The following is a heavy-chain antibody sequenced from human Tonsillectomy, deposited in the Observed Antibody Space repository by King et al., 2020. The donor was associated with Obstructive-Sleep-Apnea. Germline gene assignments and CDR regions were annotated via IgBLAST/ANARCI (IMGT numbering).Heavy chain of an antibody. CDR3: ATGQWPTSFNS. Sequence: QLQESGPGLVKPSETLSLTCTVSNDSISSRHYWGWIRQTPGKGLEWIATIYPSGSTYYNPSLTSRLTLLIDASKNQFSLRLTSVTAADTALYYCATGQWPTSFNSWGQGTLVTVSS. CDR2: IYPSGST. V-gene: IGHV4-38-2*02. J-gene: IGHJ4*02. CDR1: NDSISSRHY. D-gene: IGHD6-19*01.